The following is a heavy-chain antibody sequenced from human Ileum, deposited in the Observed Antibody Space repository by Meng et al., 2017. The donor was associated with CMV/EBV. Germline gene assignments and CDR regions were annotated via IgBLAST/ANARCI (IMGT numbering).Heavy chain of an antibody. CDR1: GKPFTSFN. J-gene: IGHJ1*01. Sequence: QVRLVQSGSEVKKPGAVVKVSCKASGKPFTSFNVHWVRQAPGQGFELMGWVSPMTGDATSTQKFQGRVSMTKDTSINTVYMELSSLTSDDTAVYYCVNDISGPSNSWGQGTLVTASS. CDR3: VNDISGPSNS. D-gene: IGHD1-1*01. V-gene: IGHV1-2*02. CDR2: VSPMTGDA.